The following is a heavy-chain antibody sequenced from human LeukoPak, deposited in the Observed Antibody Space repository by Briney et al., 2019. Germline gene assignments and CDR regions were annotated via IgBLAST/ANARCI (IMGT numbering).Heavy chain of an antibody. V-gene: IGHV4-31*03. CDR2: IYYSGST. CDR3: ARERDYYDRSGYY. Sequence: PSETLSLTCTVSGGSISSGGYYWSWIRQHPGKGLEWIGYIYYSGSTYYNPSLKSRVTISVDTSKNQFSLKLSSVTAADTAVYYCARERDYYDRSGYYWGQGTLVTVSS. CDR1: GGSISSGGYY. D-gene: IGHD3-22*01. J-gene: IGHJ4*02.